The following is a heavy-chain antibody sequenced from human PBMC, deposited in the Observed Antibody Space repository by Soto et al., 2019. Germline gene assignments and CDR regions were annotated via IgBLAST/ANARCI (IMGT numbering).Heavy chain of an antibody. D-gene: IGHD6-25*01. V-gene: IGHV3-7*03. CDR2: IKQDGSEK. CDR1: GFILSSHW. J-gene: IGHJ4*02. Sequence: GGSLRLSCSASGFILSSHWMTWVRQAPGKGLEWVASIKQDGSEKYYVDSVKGRFTISRDNAKNSLYVQMNSLRAEDTAVYYCARFSGKGNFDYWGQGTLVTVSS. CDR3: ARFSGKGNFDY.